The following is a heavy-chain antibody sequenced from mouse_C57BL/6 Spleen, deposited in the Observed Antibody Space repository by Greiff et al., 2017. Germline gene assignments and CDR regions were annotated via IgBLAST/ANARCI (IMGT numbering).Heavy chain of an antibody. Sequence: EVHLVESGEGLVKPGGSLKLSCAASGFTFSSYAMSWVRPTPEKRLEWVAYISSGGDYIYYADTVKGRFTISRDNARNTLYLQMSSLKSEDTAMYYCTRGDAGYAMDYWGQGTSVTVSS. CDR2: ISSGGDYI. D-gene: IGHD3-3*01. V-gene: IGHV5-9-1*02. J-gene: IGHJ4*01. CDR3: TRGDAGYAMDY. CDR1: GFTFSSYA.